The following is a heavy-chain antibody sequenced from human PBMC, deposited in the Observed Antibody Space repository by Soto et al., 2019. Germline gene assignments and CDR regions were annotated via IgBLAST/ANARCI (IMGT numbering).Heavy chain of an antibody. Sequence: EVQLLESGGTLVQPGGSLRLSCAASGFTFSSYTMNWVRQAPGEGLEWVSSISSSGGTTYYADSVKGRFTISRDNSKNTLDLQINSLRAEDTAVYYCAKDLRSSRYWYFDLWGRGTLVTVSS. V-gene: IGHV3-23*01. CDR1: GFTFSSYT. J-gene: IGHJ2*01. CDR3: AKDLRSSRYWYFDL. CDR2: ISSSGGTT.